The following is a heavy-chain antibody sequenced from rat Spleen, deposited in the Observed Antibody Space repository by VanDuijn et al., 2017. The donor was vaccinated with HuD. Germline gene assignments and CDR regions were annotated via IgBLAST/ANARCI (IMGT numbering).Heavy chain of an antibody. V-gene: IGHV5-25*01. CDR3: TRGFGLFDY. Sequence: EVQLVESGGGLVQPGGSMKLSCAASGFTFTNYDLAWVRQAPRKGLEWVATISHGGSTTYYRDSVKGRFTISLDNANRSLYLQMDSLRSEDTATYYCTRGFGLFDYWGQGVMVTVSS. J-gene: IGHJ2*01. CDR1: GFTFTNYD. D-gene: IGHD4-3*01. CDR2: ISHGGSTT.